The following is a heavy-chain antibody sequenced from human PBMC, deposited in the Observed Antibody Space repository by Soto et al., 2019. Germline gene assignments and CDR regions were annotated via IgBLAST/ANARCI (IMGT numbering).Heavy chain of an antibody. J-gene: IGHJ6*02. V-gene: IGHV4-59*12. CDR1: GDSINPYY. D-gene: IGHD4-17*01. CDR3: ARVNLDYVTGMDV. CDR2: IYDSGST. Sequence: SETLSLTCTVSGDSINPYYWSWIRQLPGKGLEWIGYIYDSGSTYYNPSLKSRVSMSLDTSKNQFSLKLSSVTAADTAVYYCARVNLDYVTGMDVWGQGTTVTVS.